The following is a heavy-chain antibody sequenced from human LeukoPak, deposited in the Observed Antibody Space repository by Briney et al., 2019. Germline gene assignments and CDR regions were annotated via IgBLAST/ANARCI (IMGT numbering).Heavy chain of an antibody. D-gene: IGHD3-9*01. CDR2: INHSGST. J-gene: IGHJ4*02. CDR3: ARSYTLRYPNSPSRYYFDY. Sequence: SETLSLTCAVYGGSFSGYYWSWIRQPPGKGLEWMGGINHSGSTNYNPSLNSRVTILVDTTKNQFSLKLRSVPPADTAVYYCARSYTLRYPNSPSRYYFDYWGQGNLVTVSS. V-gene: IGHV4-34*01. CDR1: GGSFSGYY.